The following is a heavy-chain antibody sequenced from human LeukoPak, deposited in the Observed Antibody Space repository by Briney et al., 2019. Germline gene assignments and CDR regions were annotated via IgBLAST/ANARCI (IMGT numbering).Heavy chain of an antibody. V-gene: IGHV1-8*02. CDR1: GYTFTSYD. D-gene: IGHD3-9*01. CDR2: MNPNSGNT. Sequence: GASVKVSCKAPGYTFTSYDINWVRQATGQGLEWMGWMNPNSGNTGYAQKFQGRVTMTRNTSISTAYMELSSLRSEDTAVYYCARGLYDILTGYYRAGGGNDYWGQGTLVTVSS. CDR3: ARGLYDILTGYYRAGGGNDY. J-gene: IGHJ4*02.